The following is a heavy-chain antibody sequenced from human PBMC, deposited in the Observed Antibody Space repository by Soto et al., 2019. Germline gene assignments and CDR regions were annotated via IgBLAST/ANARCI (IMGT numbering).Heavy chain of an antibody. D-gene: IGHD3-16*01. CDR1: GHTFSGYY. CDR2: VNPNSGGT. Sequence: QEQLVQSGADIKKPGASVKVSCKASGHTFSGYYVHWVRQAPGQGLEWMGWVNPNSGGTHYAQKFQGRVSMTRDTSLRAVYMELRSLRPDDMAVYFCASDFVGDDFTVTTGEFGRLWGQGTLVTVAS. J-gene: IGHJ4*02. CDR3: ASDFVGDDFTVTTGEFGRL. V-gene: IGHV1-2*02.